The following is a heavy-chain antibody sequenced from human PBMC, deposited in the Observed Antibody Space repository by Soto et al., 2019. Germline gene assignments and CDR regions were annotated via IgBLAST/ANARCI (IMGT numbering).Heavy chain of an antibody. Sequence: QLQLQESGPGLLKPSETLSLTCTVSGGSISSSSYYWGWIRQPPGKGLEWIGSIYYSGSTYYNPSLKSRVTISVDTSKNQFSLKLSSVTAADTAVYYCARCSGGSCYPIRYWGQGTLVTVSS. V-gene: IGHV4-39*01. CDR1: GGSISSSSYY. J-gene: IGHJ4*02. CDR3: ARCSGGSCYPIRY. CDR2: IYYSGST. D-gene: IGHD2-15*01.